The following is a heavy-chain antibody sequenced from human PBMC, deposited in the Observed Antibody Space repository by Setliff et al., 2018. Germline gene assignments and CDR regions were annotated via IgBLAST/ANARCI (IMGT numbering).Heavy chain of an antibody. CDR2: ITNKPYDYTT. V-gene: IGHV3-72*01. CDR1: GFTFNMYG. Sequence: GGSLRLSCAASGFTFNMYGMHWVRQAPGKGLEWVGRITNKPYDYTTQYAASVKGRFIISRDNSKNTVYVQMDSLRADDTAVYYCAKVHPTPYSIYALDIWGQGTMVTVSS. J-gene: IGHJ3*02. CDR3: AKVHPTPYSIYALDI. D-gene: IGHD1-26*01.